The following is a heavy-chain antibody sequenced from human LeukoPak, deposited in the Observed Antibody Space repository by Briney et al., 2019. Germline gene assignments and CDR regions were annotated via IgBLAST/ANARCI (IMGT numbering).Heavy chain of an antibody. CDR1: GFIFSSHA. CDR2: TSKDGSYK. V-gene: IGHV3-30*01. Sequence: PGGSLRLSCAASGFIFSSHAMHWARQAPGKGLEWVAGTSKDGSYKFYVDSVKGRFTISRDNSKITLYLQMNSLTPEDTAVYYCVRDPAYEYVWGTYRPDVYLGYWGQGTLVTVSP. J-gene: IGHJ4*02. D-gene: IGHD3-16*02. CDR3: VRDPAYEYVWGTYRPDVYLGY.